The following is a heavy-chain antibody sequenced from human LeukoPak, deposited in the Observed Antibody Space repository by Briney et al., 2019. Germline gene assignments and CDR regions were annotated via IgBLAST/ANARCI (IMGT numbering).Heavy chain of an antibody. D-gene: IGHD2-15*01. V-gene: IGHV3-20*04. CDR2: ITWNGEII. CDR1: GFTFNDYS. J-gene: IGHJ6*03. CDR3: ARGGGSIRHSYYYYVDV. Sequence: PGGSLRLSCEAYGFTFNDYSMSWVRQAPGQGPEWVSGITWNGEIIDYAASVKGRFTISRDNAKNSLYLRMNSLRDEDTALYYCARGGGSIRHSYYYYVDVWGKGTSVTVSS.